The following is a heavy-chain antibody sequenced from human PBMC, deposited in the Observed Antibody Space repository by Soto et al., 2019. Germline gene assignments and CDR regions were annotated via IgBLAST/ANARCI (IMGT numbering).Heavy chain of an antibody. D-gene: IGHD3-3*01. CDR3: ARDRIYGFLEWPGGWSDP. CDR1: GGSISSYY. Sequence: PSETLSLTCTVSGGSISSYYWSWIRQPPGKGLEWIGYIYYSGSTNYNPSLKSRVTISVDTSKNQFSLKLSSVTAADTAVYYCARDRIYGFLEWPGGWSDPWGQGTLVTVSS. J-gene: IGHJ5*02. CDR2: IYYSGST. V-gene: IGHV4-59*01.